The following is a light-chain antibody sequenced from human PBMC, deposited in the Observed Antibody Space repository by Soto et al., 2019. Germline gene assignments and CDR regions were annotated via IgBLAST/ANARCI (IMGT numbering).Light chain of an antibody. CDR3: QQYRSYPWT. J-gene: IGKJ1*01. CDR1: QSVSAW. CDR2: KAS. Sequence: DIPMTQSPSTLSAAEGDRVTITCRASQSVSAWLAWYQQKPGKAPKLLIYKASTLETGVPSRFSGSGYGAEFTLTISSLQPDDLETYNCQQYRSYPWTFGQGTQVEIK. V-gene: IGKV1-5*03.